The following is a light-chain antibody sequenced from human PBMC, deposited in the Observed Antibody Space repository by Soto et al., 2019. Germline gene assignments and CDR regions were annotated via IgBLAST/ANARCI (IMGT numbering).Light chain of an antibody. CDR3: QQYGSSTYT. CDR1: QVVLQSSYNRSY. V-gene: IGKV4-1*01. J-gene: IGKJ2*01. CDR2: LAS. Sequence: DLAMSPPPHSLPVSLVAGATTTYKSSQVVLQSSYNRSYLAWYQHKPRQPPELLLNLASDRESRRATGIPDRFSGSGSGTEFTLTISRLEPEDFAVYYCQQYGSSTYTLGQGTKVDIK.